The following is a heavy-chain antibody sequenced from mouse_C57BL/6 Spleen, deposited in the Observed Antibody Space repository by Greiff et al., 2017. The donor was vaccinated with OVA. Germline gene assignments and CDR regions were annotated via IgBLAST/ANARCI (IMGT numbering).Heavy chain of an antibody. CDR1: GFSINSDCY. CDR2: TFYSGIT. J-gene: IGHJ4*01. D-gene: IGHD1-1*01. V-gene: IGHV3-3*01. CDR3: ARGGYGSSLYYAMDY. Sequence: EVKLEESGPSLVRPSQTLSLTCTVTGFSINSDCYWIWIRQFPGNKLEYIGYTFYSGITYYNPSLESRTYITRATSKNQFSLKLSSVTTEDTATYYGARGGYGSSLYYAMDYWGQGTSVTVSS.